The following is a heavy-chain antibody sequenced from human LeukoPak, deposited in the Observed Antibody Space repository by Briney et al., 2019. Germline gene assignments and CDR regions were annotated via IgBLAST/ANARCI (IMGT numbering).Heavy chain of an antibody. D-gene: IGHD3-10*01. V-gene: IGHV3-30-3*01. Sequence: GGSLRLSCAASGFTFNNYNMHWVRQAPGKGLEWVSLISYDERNKHHADSVKGRFTISRDNAKNSLYLQMNSLRAEDTAVYYCASVMVRGEYWGQGTLVTVSS. CDR2: ISYDERNK. CDR3: ASVMVRGEY. CDR1: GFTFNNYN. J-gene: IGHJ4*02.